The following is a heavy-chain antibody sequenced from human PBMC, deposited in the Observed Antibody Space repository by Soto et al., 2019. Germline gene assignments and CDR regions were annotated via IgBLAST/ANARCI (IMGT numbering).Heavy chain of an antibody. CDR1: GGTFSSYA. CDR3: ARDYYDSSGYYYYFDY. D-gene: IGHD3-22*01. Sequence: QVQLVQSGAEVKKPGSSVKVSCKASGGTFSSYAISWVRQAPEQGLEWMGGIIPIFGTANYAQKFQGRVTITADESTSTAYMELSSLRSEDTAVYYCARDYYDSSGYYYYFDYWGQGTLVTVSS. J-gene: IGHJ4*02. V-gene: IGHV1-69*01. CDR2: IIPIFGTA.